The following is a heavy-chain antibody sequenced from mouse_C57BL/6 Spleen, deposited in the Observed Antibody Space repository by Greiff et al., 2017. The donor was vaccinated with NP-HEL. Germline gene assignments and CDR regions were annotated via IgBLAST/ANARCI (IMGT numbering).Heavy chain of an antibody. J-gene: IGHJ4*01. CDR1: GFTFSSYT. D-gene: IGHD1-1*01. Sequence: EVKLMESGGGLVKPGGSLKLSCAASGFTFSSYTMSWVRQTPEKRLEWVATISGGGGNTYYPDSVKGRFTISRDTAKNTLYLQMSSLRSEDTALYYCARHPYYYYAMDYWGQGTSVTVSS. V-gene: IGHV5-9*01. CDR3: ARHPYYYYAMDY. CDR2: ISGGGGNT.